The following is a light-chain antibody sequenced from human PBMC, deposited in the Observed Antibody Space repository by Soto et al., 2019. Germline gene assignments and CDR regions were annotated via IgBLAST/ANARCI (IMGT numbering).Light chain of an antibody. J-gene: IGLJ1*01. Sequence: QSVLTQPPSVSAAPGQKVTISCSGSSSNIGGNSVSWYQQLPGTAPKLLIYDDNKRPSGIPDRFSGSKSGTSATLGITGFQTGDEADYYCGSWDSSMSAYVFGNGTEVTV. V-gene: IGLV1-51*01. CDR1: SSNIGGNS. CDR2: DDN. CDR3: GSWDSSMSAYV.